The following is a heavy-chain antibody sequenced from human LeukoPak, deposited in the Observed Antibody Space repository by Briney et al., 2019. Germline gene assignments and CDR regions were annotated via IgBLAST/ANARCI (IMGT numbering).Heavy chain of an antibody. CDR3: ARHEYSGSYYGLSWFDP. CDR1: GGSISSSGYY. CDR2: IYYSGST. V-gene: IGHV4-39*01. Sequence: SETLSLTCTVSGGSISSSGYYWGWVRQPPGKGLEWIASIYYSGSTYYNPSLKSRVTISVDTSKNQLSLKLSSLTAADTAVYYCARHEYSGSYYGLSWFDPWGQGTLVTVSS. J-gene: IGHJ5*02. D-gene: IGHD1-26*01.